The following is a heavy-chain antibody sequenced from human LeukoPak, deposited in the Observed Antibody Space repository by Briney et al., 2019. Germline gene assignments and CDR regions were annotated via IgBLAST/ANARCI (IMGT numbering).Heavy chain of an antibody. CDR2: INPNSGGT. CDR1: GYTFTGYY. D-gene: IGHD5-12*01. J-gene: IGHJ4*02. Sequence: ASVKVSREASGYTFTGYYMHWGRQAPGQGGEWRGWINPNSGGTNYAQKCQGRVTRTRDTSISTAYMELSRLRSDDTAVYYCARARPRPGAGYDPRQEFDYWGQGTLVTVSS. CDR3: ARARPRPGAGYDPRQEFDY. V-gene: IGHV1-2*02.